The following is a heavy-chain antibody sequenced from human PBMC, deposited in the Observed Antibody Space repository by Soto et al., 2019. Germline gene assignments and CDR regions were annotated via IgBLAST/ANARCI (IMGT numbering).Heavy chain of an antibody. CDR3: TSAESPGMSHFFDS. Sequence: GGSLRLSCAASGFTFSNAWMSWVRQAPGKGLEWVGRIKSKTDGGTTDYAAPVKGRFTISRDDSKNTLYLQMNSLKTEDTAVYYCTSAESPGMSHFFDSWGQGVLVTVSS. J-gene: IGHJ4*02. CDR2: IKSKTDGGTT. CDR1: GFTFSNAW. V-gene: IGHV3-15*01.